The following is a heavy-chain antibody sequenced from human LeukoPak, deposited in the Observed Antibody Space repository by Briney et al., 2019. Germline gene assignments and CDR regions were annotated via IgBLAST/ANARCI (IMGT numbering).Heavy chain of an antibody. Sequence: GGFLRLSCAASGFTFSSYAMYWVRQAPGKGLEWVSGIFGSGGSTHYADSVKGRFTISRDNSKNTVYLQMNSLRAEDTAVYYCAKTTTGYSSGRYPGWPVGYWGQGTLVTVSS. CDR3: AKTTTGYSSGRYPGWPVGY. V-gene: IGHV3-23*01. J-gene: IGHJ4*02. CDR2: IFGSGGST. D-gene: IGHD6-19*01. CDR1: GFTFSSYA.